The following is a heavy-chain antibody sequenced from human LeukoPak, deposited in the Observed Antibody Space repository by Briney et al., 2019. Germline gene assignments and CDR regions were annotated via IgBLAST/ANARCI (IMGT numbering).Heavy chain of an antibody. CDR3: ARRLTDSSGYYPYYYYGMDV. J-gene: IGHJ6*02. CDR2: ISAYNGNT. V-gene: IGHV1-18*01. CDR1: GYTFTSYG. Sequence: VASVKVSCKASGYTFTSYGINWVRQAPGQGLEWMGWISAYNGNTNYAQKLQGRVTMTMDTSTNTAYMELRSLSSDDTAVYYCARRLTDSSGYYPYYYYGMDVWGQGTTVTVSS. D-gene: IGHD3-22*01.